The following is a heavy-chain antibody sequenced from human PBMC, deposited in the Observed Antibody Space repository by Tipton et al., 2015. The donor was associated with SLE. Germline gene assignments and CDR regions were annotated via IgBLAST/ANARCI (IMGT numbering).Heavy chain of an antibody. J-gene: IGHJ4*02. Sequence: SLRLSCAASGFTFSGYSMNWVRQAPGKGLEWVSSISTSSTYIYYADSVKGRFTISRDNAKNSLYLQMNSLRAEDTAVYYCARASRGYWGQGTLVTVSS. CDR3: ARASRGY. V-gene: IGHV3-21*03. D-gene: IGHD5-24*01. CDR2: ISTSSTYI. CDR1: GFTFSGYS.